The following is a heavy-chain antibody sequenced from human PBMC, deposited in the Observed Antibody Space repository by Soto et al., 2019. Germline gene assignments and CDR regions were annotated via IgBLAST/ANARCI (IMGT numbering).Heavy chain of an antibody. D-gene: IGHD3-10*01. J-gene: IGHJ4*02. CDR2: ISGSGGST. CDR3: AKTTLWFGELSYEQISFDY. CDR1: GFTFSSYA. Sequence: GGSLRLSCAASGFTFSSYAMSWVRQAPGKGLEWVSAISGSGGSTCYADSVKGRFTISRDNSKNTLYLQMNSLRAEDTAVYYCAKTTLWFGELSYEQISFDYWGQGTLVTVSS. V-gene: IGHV3-23*01.